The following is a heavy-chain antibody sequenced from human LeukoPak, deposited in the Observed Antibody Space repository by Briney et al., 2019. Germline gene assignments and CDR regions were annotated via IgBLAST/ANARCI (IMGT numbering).Heavy chain of an antibody. D-gene: IGHD3-3*01. V-gene: IGHV3-21*01. Sequence: GGSLRLSCAASGFTFSSYSMNWVRQAPGKGLEWVSSISSSSSYIYYADSVKGRFTISRDNAKNLLYLQMNSLRAEDTAVYYCAAGSGYYDAFDIWGQGTMVTVSS. J-gene: IGHJ3*02. CDR3: AAGSGYYDAFDI. CDR1: GFTFSSYS. CDR2: ISSSSSYI.